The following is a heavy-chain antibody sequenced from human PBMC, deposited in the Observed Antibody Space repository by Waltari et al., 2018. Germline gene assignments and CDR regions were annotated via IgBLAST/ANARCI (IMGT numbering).Heavy chain of an antibody. Sequence: QVQLQESGPGLVKPSQTLSLTCTVSGGSISSDNYYWTWIRQPAGKGLEWIGRIYASGSASGSTNHNPSLKSRVTISVDTSKNQFSLNLNSVTAADTAVYYCARDTGYNYHFDSWGQGTLVTVSS. J-gene: IGHJ4*02. CDR3: ARDTGYNYHFDS. V-gene: IGHV4-61*02. D-gene: IGHD1-1*01. CDR1: GGSISSDNYY. CDR2: IYASGSASGST.